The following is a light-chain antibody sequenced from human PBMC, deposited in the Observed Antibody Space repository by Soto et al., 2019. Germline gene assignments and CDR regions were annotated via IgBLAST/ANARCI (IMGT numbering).Light chain of an antibody. CDR1: QGVSSY. CDR2: DAS. Sequence: EIVLTQSPATLSLSPGERATLSCRASQGVSSYLAWYQQKPGQAPRLLIYDASNRATGIPARFSGSGSGTDFTLTISSLESEDFAVYYCQQYNNWPRTFGQGTKVDIK. J-gene: IGKJ1*01. CDR3: QQYNNWPRT. V-gene: IGKV3-11*01.